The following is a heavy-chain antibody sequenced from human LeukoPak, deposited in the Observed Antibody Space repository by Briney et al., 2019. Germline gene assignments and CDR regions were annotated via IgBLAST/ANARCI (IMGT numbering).Heavy chain of an antibody. CDR1: GFTFSSYW. Sequence: GGSLRLSCAASGFTFSSYWMSWVRQAPGKGLEWVANIKQDGSEKYYVDSVKGRFTISRDNAKNSLYLQMNSLRAEDTAVYYCARDSWRTVTTNDAFDIWGQGTMVTVSS. D-gene: IGHD4-17*01. CDR3: ARDSWRTVTTNDAFDI. CDR2: IKQDGSEK. V-gene: IGHV3-7*01. J-gene: IGHJ3*02.